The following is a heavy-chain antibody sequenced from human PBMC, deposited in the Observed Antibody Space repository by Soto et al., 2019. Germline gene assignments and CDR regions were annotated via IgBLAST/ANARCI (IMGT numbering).Heavy chain of an antibody. V-gene: IGHV1-69*13. D-gene: IGHD6-13*01. CDR3: ARPIAAAGTDAFDI. CDR1: GGTFSSYA. Sequence: ASVKVSCKASGGTFSSYAISWVRQAPGQGLEWMGGIIPIFGTANYAQKFQGRVTITADESTSTAYMELSSLRSEDTAVYYCARPIAAAGTDAFDIWGQGTMVTVS. CDR2: IIPIFGTA. J-gene: IGHJ3*02.